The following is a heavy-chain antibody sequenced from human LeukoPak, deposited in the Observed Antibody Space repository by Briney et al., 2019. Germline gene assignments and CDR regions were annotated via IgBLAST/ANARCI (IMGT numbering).Heavy chain of an antibody. CDR1: GYTFTSYD. Sequence: GASVKVSCKASGYTFTSYDINWVRQATGQGLEWMGWMNPNSGNTGYAQKFQGRVTMTRNTSISTAYMELSSLRSEDTAVYYCARLFRDYGDYGWVHYYMDVWGKGTTVTVSS. CDR3: ARLFRDYGDYGWVHYYMDV. V-gene: IGHV1-8*01. J-gene: IGHJ6*03. D-gene: IGHD4-17*01. CDR2: MNPNSGNT.